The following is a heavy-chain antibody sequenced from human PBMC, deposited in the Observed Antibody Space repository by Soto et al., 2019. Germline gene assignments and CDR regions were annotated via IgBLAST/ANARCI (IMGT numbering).Heavy chain of an antibody. J-gene: IGHJ4*02. CDR2: IYHSGTT. CDR1: GGSISSTNW. V-gene: IGHV4-4*02. CDR3: AFPATADFNY. Sequence: QVQLQESGPGLAKPSGTLSLTCAVSGGSISSTNWWTWVRQSPGRGLEWIGEIYHSGTTNYSPSLKTRVNIAVDMSTNHLSLTLISVTAADTAVYYCAFPATADFNYWGKGILFTVSS. D-gene: IGHD2-2*01.